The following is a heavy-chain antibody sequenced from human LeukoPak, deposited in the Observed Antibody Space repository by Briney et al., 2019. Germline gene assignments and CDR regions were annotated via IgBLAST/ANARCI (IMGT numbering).Heavy chain of an antibody. CDR3: AKDGGPSSSGSQLFNY. V-gene: IGHV3-23*01. Sequence: GGSLRLSCAASGFTFSTTAMGWVRQAPGKGLEWLSVISGSGDNTVMSGSGENTYYADSVTGRFTISRDNSKNTLYLQMDSLRVEDTAVYYCAKDGGPSSSGSQLFNYWGQGALVTVSS. D-gene: IGHD1-26*01. CDR1: GFTFSTTA. CDR2: ISGSGDNTVMSGSGENT. J-gene: IGHJ4*02.